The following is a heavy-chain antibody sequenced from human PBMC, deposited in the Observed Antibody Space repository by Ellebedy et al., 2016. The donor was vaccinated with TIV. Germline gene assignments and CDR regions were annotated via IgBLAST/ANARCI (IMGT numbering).Heavy chain of an antibody. Sequence: GESLKISXVASGFTFKNYGIHWVRQAPGKGLQWVAVISGAGTIFFADSVKGRFTISRDNSKNTVFLHMSSLRTEDAALYYCVRESRFVYRKNYFEYWGQGTLVTVSP. CDR3: VRESRFVYRKNYFEY. CDR2: ISGAGTI. CDR1: GFTFKNYG. V-gene: IGHV3-30*03. D-gene: IGHD4-11*01. J-gene: IGHJ4*02.